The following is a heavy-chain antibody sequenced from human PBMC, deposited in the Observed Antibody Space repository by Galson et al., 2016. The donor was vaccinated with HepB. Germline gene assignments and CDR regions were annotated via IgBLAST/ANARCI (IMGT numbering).Heavy chain of an antibody. CDR3: ARGYPSYDFVWGSYRSNLGSLHYSYYMDV. CDR1: GDSVSSNSAA. J-gene: IGHJ6*03. D-gene: IGHD3-16*02. V-gene: IGHV6-1*01. Sequence: CAISGDSVSSNSAAWNWIRQSPSRGLEWLGRTYYRSKWYNDYAVSVKSRITINPDTSKNQFSLQLNSVTPEDTAVYYCARGYPSYDFVWGSYRSNLGSLHYSYYMDVWGKGTTVTVSS. CDR2: TYYRSKWYN.